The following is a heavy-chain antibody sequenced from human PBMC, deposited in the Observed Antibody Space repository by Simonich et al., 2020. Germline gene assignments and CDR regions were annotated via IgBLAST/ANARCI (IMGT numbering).Heavy chain of an antibody. D-gene: IGHD6-13*01. CDR2: ISSNSSYK. V-gene: IGHV3-21*01. CDR1: GFTFSSYS. Sequence: EVQLVESGGGLVKTGGSLRLSCAASGFTFSSYSMTWVRQAPGKGLEWVLSISSNSSYKNYADSVKGRFTSSRDNAKNSLYLQMNSLRAEDTAVYYCARDAAGDYWGQGTLVTVSS. CDR3: ARDAAGDY. J-gene: IGHJ4*02.